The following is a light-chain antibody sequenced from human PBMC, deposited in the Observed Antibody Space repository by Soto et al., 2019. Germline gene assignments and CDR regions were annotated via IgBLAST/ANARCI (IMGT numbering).Light chain of an antibody. J-gene: IGKJ2*01. Sequence: EIVMTQSPATLSVSPGERATLSCRASQSVSNNLAWYQQKPGQAPRLLIYDASTRATGIPARFSGSGSGTEFTLTISSLQSEDFAVYYCQQYNNWPLSFGQGTKLEIK. CDR1: QSVSNN. CDR2: DAS. CDR3: QQYNNWPLS. V-gene: IGKV3-15*01.